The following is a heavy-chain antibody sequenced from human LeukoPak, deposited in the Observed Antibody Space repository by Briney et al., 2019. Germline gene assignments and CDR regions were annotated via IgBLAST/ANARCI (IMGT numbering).Heavy chain of an antibody. V-gene: IGHV3-74*01. CDR3: ARVWTGQWPPHYYYMDV. Sequence: GGSLRLSCAASGFTFSSYWMHWGRQTPGKGLVWVSRINSDGSSTNYADSVKGRFTISRDNSKNTLYLQMNSLRAEDTAVYYCARVWTGQWPPHYYYMDVWGKGTTVTISS. D-gene: IGHD6-19*01. CDR1: GFTFSSYW. J-gene: IGHJ6*03. CDR2: INSDGSST.